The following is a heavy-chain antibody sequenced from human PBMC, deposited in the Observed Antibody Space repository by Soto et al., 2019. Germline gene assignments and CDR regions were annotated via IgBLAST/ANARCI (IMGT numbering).Heavy chain of an antibody. Sequence: GGTLRLSCAVSGFTFSSYGMHWVWLAPGPGREWVAVMSYDGSNKYYADSVKGRFTTSRDNSKNTLYLQMNSLRAEDTAVYYCAKSVHDRKNIVVIPQLQLRGVYYYYGMDVWGQGTTVTVSS. CDR3: AKSVHDRKNIVVIPQLQLRGVYYYYGMDV. CDR2: MSYDGSNK. J-gene: IGHJ6*02. D-gene: IGHD2-2*01. CDR1: GFTFSSYG. V-gene: IGHV3-30*18.